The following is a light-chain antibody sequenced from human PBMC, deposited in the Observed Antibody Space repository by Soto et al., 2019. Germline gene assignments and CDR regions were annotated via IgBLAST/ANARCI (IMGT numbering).Light chain of an antibody. V-gene: IGLV1-51*01. CDR1: SSNIGNNF. Sequence: QSAVTQPPSVSAAPGQKVTISCSGSSSNIGNNFVSWYQHLPGTAPKLLIYDTNKRPSGIPDRFSGSKSGTSATLAITGLQTGDEADYYCATWESSRNTGVFGGGTKLTVL. CDR3: ATWESSRNTGV. J-gene: IGLJ3*02. CDR2: DTN.